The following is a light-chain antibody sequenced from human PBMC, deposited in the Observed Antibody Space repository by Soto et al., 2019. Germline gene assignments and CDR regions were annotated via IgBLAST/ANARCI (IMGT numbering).Light chain of an antibody. CDR1: ETIATY. CDR3: LQHHTHPYT. CDR2: GAS. V-gene: IGKV1-39*01. J-gene: IGKJ2*01. Sequence: DIQMTQSPSSLSASVGDRVTISCRASETIATYLNWYQQKPGRVPEVLIYGASRLQRGVPSRFTGSGYGTEFTLTVSSLEPEDFATYFCLQHHTHPYTFGQGTKLEI.